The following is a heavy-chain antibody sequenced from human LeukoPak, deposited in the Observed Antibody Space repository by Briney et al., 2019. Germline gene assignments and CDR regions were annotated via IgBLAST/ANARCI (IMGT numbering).Heavy chain of an antibody. CDR2: IKQDGSEK. V-gene: IGHV3-7*01. CDR3: ARDRGDSSSWYPLDY. D-gene: IGHD6-13*01. Sequence: GGSLRLSCAASGFTVSSNYMSWVRQAPGKGLEWVANIKQDGSEKYYVDSVKGRFTISRDNAKNSLYLQMNSLRAEDTAVYYCARDRGDSSSWYPLDYWGQGTLVTVSS. CDR1: GFTVSSNY. J-gene: IGHJ4*02.